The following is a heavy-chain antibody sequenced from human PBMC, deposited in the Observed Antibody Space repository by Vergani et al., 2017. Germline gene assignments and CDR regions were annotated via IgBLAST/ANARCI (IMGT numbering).Heavy chain of an antibody. CDR1: GFTFSSYA. V-gene: IGHV3-30-3*01. CDR3: ARDLIYYGSGSYRANWFDP. D-gene: IGHD3-10*01. Sequence: QVQLVESGGGVVQPGRSLRLSCAASGFTFSSYAMHWVRQAPGKGLEWVAVISYDGSNKYYADSVKGRFTISSDNSKNTLYLQMNSLRAEDTAVYYCARDLIYYGSGSYRANWFDPWGQGTLVTVSS. J-gene: IGHJ5*02. CDR2: ISYDGSNK.